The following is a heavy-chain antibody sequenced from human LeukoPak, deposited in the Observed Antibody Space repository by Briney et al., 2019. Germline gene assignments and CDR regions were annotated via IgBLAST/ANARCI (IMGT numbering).Heavy chain of an antibody. V-gene: IGHV5-51*01. CDR3: ARHPNAFDI. J-gene: IGHJ3*02. Sequence: GESLRISCQGSVYSFTNYWIGWVRQMPGKGLEWMGIIYPGDSDTRYSPSFQGQVTISADKSISTAYLQWSSLKASDTAMYYCARHPNAFDIWGQGTMVTVSS. CDR2: IYPGDSDT. CDR1: VYSFTNYW.